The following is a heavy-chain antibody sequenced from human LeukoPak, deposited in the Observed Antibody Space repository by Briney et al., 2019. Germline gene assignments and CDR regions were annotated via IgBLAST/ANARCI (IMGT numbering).Heavy chain of an antibody. CDR2: ISSSSTYI. D-gene: IGHD3-22*01. Sequence: PGGSLRLSCAASGFTFTKYYMSWIRQAPGKGLEWVSYISSSSTYINYADSVKGRFTISRDNAKNSLYLQMNSLRAEDTAVYYCAREGDSSGYFGYWGQGTLVTVSS. J-gene: IGHJ4*02. V-gene: IGHV3-11*05. CDR3: AREGDSSGYFGY. CDR1: GFTFTKYY.